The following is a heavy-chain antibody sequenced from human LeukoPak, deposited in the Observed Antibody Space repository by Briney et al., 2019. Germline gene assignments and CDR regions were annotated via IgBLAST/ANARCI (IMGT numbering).Heavy chain of an antibody. CDR3: ARHSLLYYGSGSYYKY. CDR1: GDSITYFY. V-gene: IGHV4-4*07. CDR2: ISSSGST. Sequence: SETLSLTCSVSGDSITYFYWSWIRQAAGKGLEWIGRISSSGSTDYNASLKSRVTMSVDTSKNQFSLKLSSVTAADTAVYYCARHSLLYYGSGSYYKYWGQGTLVTVSS. D-gene: IGHD3-10*01. J-gene: IGHJ4*02.